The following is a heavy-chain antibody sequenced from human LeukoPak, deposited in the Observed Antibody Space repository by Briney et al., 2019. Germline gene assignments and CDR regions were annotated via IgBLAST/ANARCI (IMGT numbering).Heavy chain of an antibody. CDR3: ARDVVAARKGFDY. CDR2: INPSGGST. CDR1: GYTFIGYY. J-gene: IGHJ4*02. D-gene: IGHD6-6*01. V-gene: IGHV1-46*01. Sequence: ASVKVSCKASGYTFIGYYMHWVRQAPGQGLEWMGIINPSGGSTSYAQKFQGRVTMTRDTSTSTVYMELSSLRSEDTAVYYCARDVVAARKGFDYWGQGTLVTVSS.